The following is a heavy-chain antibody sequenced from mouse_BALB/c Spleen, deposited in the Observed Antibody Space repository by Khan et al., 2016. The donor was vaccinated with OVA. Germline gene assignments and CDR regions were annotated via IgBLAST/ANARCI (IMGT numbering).Heavy chain of an antibody. CDR2: INPNNGGT. D-gene: IGHD2-2*01. J-gene: IGHJ3*01. CDR1: GYTFTSYY. V-gene: IGHV1S81*02. CDR3: KRSGYGSFAY. Sequence: QVQLKQSGAELVKPGASVKLSCKASGYTFTSYYMYWVKQRPGQGLEWIGEINPNNGGTNFNEKFKSKATLTVDKSSSTAYMQLNNLTSEDSAVDYCKRSGYGSFAYWGQGTLVTVSA.